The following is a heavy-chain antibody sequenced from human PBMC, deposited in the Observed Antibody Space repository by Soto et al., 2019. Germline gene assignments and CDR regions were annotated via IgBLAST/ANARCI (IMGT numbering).Heavy chain of an antibody. CDR1: GFTFSSYA. J-gene: IGHJ4*02. Sequence: GGSPRLSCAASGFTFSSYAMSWVRQAPGKGLEWVSAISGSGGSTYYADSVKGRFTISRDNSKNTLYLQMNSLRAEDTAVYYCAKDRIAGDSFSGDYWGQGTLVTVSS. CDR3: AKDRIAGDSFSGDY. CDR2: ISGSGGST. D-gene: IGHD1-26*01. V-gene: IGHV3-23*01.